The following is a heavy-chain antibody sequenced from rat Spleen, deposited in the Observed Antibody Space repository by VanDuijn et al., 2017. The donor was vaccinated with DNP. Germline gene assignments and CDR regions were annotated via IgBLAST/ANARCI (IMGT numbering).Heavy chain of an antibody. CDR2: ITNTGSNI. CDR1: GFTFNNYW. CDR3: TRGPIYYQTSYIPDY. Sequence: EVQLVESGGGLVQPGRSLKLSCVASGFTFNNYWMNWVRKAPGRGLEWVASITNTGSNIYYPDSVKCRFTISRDNAQNTLYLQMNSLRSEDTATYYCTRGPIYYQTSYIPDYWGQGVMVTVSS. D-gene: IGHD1-2*01. J-gene: IGHJ2*01. V-gene: IGHV5-31*01.